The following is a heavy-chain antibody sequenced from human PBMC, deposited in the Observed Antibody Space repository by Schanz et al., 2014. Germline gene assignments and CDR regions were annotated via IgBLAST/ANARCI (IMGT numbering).Heavy chain of an antibody. CDR3: ATTPQVENDPLTGYLAFDS. D-gene: IGHD3-9*01. Sequence: QVQLVQSGAEVKKPGSSVKVSCKASGDTFRSYTINWVRHAPGQGLEWMGRIIPITGITNYAQKFQGRVTFTADKSTSTAFLEVNSLKTEDTAMYSCATTPQVENDPLTGYLAFDSWGLGTLVTVSS. CDR2: IIPITGIT. V-gene: IGHV1-69*02. CDR1: GDTFRSYT. J-gene: IGHJ4*02.